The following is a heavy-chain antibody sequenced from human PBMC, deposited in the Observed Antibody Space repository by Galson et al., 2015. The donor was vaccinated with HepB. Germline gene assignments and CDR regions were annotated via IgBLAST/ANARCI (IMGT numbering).Heavy chain of an antibody. CDR1: GFTFSSYA. D-gene: IGHD3-22*01. Sequence: SLRLSCAASGFTFSSYAMHWVRQAPGKGLEWVAVISYDGSNKYYADSVKGRFTISRDNSKNTLYLRMNSLRAEDTAVYYCARSGYYDSSGGMDVWGQGTTVTVSS. CDR3: ARSGYYDSSGGMDV. J-gene: IGHJ6*02. V-gene: IGHV3-30*04. CDR2: ISYDGSNK.